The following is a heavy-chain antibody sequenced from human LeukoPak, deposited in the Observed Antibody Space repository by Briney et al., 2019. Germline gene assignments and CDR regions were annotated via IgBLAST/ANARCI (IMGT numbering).Heavy chain of an antibody. V-gene: IGHV4-61*09. CDR3: TKGRGI. D-gene: IGHD3-10*01. CDR1: GGSISSTSYD. CDR2: IYTSGST. J-gene: IGHJ4*02. Sequence: SQTLSLTCTVSGGSISSTSYDWYWIRQPAGKGLEWIGHIYTSGSTNYNPSLKSRVTISVDTSKNQFSLKLTSVTAADTAVYYCTKGRGIWGQGTLVTVSS.